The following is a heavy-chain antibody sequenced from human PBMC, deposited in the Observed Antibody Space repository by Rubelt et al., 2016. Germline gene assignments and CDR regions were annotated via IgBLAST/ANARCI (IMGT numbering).Heavy chain of an antibody. Sequence: EVQLVESGGGVVQPGGSLRLSCAASGFTVSSNYMSWVRQAPGKGLEWVSVIYSGGSTYYADSVKGRFTSSEDNSKNPLYLQMNSRGAEEPVVYYGARALNLVAPFDPWGQGTLVTVSS. V-gene: IGHV3-66*02. CDR1: GFTVSSNY. J-gene: IGHJ5*02. D-gene: IGHD5-12*01. CDR2: IYSGGST. CDR3: ARALNLVAPFDP.